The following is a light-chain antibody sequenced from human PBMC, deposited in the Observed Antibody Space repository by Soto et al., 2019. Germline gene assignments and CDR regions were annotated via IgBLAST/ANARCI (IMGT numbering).Light chain of an antibody. Sequence: DIQITQAPSSLSVFVGDTVSITCRASQSLSRYVNWYQQKPGQAPKLLIYAASSFQPGVPSRFSGSRSGTEFTLTISSLEPEDLAISYCQHSAPAPYTSGQGTTRAI. V-gene: IGKV1-39*01. CDR1: QSLSRY. CDR2: AAS. J-gene: IGKJ2*01. CDR3: QHSAPAPYT.